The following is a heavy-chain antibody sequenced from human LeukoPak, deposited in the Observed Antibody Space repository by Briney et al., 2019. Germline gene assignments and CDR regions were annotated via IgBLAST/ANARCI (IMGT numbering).Heavy chain of an antibody. CDR2: ISSSGSTI. D-gene: IGHD5-18*01. Sequence: GGSLRLSCAASGFTFSSYEMNWVRQAPGKGLEWVSYISSSGSTIYYADSVKGRFTISRDNAKNSLYLQMNSLSAEDTAVYYCARQKAMAPGADYWGQGTLVTVSS. CDR1: GFTFSSYE. J-gene: IGHJ4*02. CDR3: ARQKAMAPGADY. V-gene: IGHV3-48*03.